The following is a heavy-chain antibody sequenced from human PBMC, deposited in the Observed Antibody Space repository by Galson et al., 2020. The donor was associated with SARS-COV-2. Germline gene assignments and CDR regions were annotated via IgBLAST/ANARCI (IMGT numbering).Heavy chain of an antibody. CDR1: GFTFSSYS. CDR2: ISSSSSYI. J-gene: IGHJ3*02. V-gene: IGHV3-21*01. D-gene: IGHD2-2*01. CDR3: ARYSSGVGVVVPAAIWDVYGPDALDS. Sequence: GESLKISCAASGFTFSSYSMNWVRQAPGKGLEWVSSISSSSSYIYYADSVKGRFTISRDNAKNSLYLQMNSLRAEDTAVYYCARYSSGVGVVVPAAIWDVYGPDALDSWGQGTMVTVSS.